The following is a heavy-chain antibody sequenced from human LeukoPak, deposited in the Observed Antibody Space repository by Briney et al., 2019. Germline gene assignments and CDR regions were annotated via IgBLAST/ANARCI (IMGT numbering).Heavy chain of an antibody. D-gene: IGHD4-11*01. CDR3: ARFNDSTVDAPYGMDV. Sequence: PSEILSLTCAVYGGSFSGYYWSWIRQPPGKGLEWIGEINHSGSTNYNPSLKSRVTISVDTSKNQFSLKLSSVTAADTAVYYCARFNDSTVDAPYGMDVWGQGTTVTVSS. CDR2: INHSGST. CDR1: GGSFSGYY. V-gene: IGHV4-34*01. J-gene: IGHJ6*02.